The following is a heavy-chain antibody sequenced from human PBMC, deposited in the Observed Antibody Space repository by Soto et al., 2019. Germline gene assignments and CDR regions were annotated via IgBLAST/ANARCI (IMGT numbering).Heavy chain of an antibody. CDR1: GGSVRSDNYY. Sequence: QVQLQESGPGLVKPSETLSLTCTVSGGSVRSDNYYWSWIRQPPGKGLEWIGYIYYSGSTEYNPSLKSRVTISVDTSKNQFSLKLSSVTAADTAVYYCAREQGDGATYPFFDYWGQGTLVTVSS. CDR3: AREQGDGATYPFFDY. V-gene: IGHV4-61*01. J-gene: IGHJ4*02. D-gene: IGHD4-17*01. CDR2: IYYSGST.